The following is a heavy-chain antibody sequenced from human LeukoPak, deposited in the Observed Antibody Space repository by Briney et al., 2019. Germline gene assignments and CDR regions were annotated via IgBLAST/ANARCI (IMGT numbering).Heavy chain of an antibody. J-gene: IGHJ4*02. CDR3: AKRRADYYGSGRGLNYFDY. CDR2: ISGSGAGT. CDR1: AFTFSTYA. V-gene: IGHV3-23*01. D-gene: IGHD3-10*01. Sequence: PGGSLRLSCAASAFTFSTYAMSWVRQAPGMGLEWVSGISGSGAGTYYADSVRGRFTISRDNSKNTLYLQMNSLRAEDTAIYYCAKRRADYYGSGRGLNYFDYWGQGTLVTVSS.